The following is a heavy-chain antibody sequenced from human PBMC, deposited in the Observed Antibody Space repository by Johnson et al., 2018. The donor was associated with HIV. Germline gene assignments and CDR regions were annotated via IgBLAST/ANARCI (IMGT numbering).Heavy chain of an antibody. D-gene: IGHD2-15*01. CDR1: GFTFRSYW. J-gene: IGHJ3*02. CDR2: INSDGRDI. V-gene: IGHV3-74*02. Sequence: VQLVESGGGLVQPGGSLRLSCVASGFTFRSYWINWVRQAPGKGLVWISRINSDGRDINYADSVKGRFTISRDNAKNTLNLQMNSLRAEDTAVYYCTRGWSAFDIWGQGTMVTVSS. CDR3: TRGWSAFDI.